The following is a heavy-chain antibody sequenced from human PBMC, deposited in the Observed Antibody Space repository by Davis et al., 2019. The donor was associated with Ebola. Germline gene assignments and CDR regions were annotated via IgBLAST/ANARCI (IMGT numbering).Heavy chain of an antibody. J-gene: IGHJ4*02. D-gene: IGHD3-3*01. V-gene: IGHV1-3*01. CDR2: INAGNGNT. Sequence: AASVKVSCKASGYTFTNYAMHWVRQAPGQRLEWMGWINAGNGNTKYSQKFQGRVTITRDTSASTAYMELSSLRSEDTAVYYCARVAIFGVVIIDYWGQGTLGTVSS. CDR1: GYTFTNYA. CDR3: ARVAIFGVVIIDY.